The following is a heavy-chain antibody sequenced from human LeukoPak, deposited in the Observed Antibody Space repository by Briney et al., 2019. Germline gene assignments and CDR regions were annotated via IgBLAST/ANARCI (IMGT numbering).Heavy chain of an antibody. CDR1: GYGFTSHY. D-gene: IGHD3-16*02. CDR2: INPSGSST. J-gene: IGHJ5*02. V-gene: IGHV1-46*01. Sequence: ASVTLSCTASGYGFTSHYMHWVRQAPGQGLEWMGLINPSGSSTLYAQKFQGRVTMTRDMSTTTDYMELSSLRSEDTAVYYCARDNSVGDIAWWFDPWGQGTLVTVSS. CDR3: ARDNSVGDIAWWFDP.